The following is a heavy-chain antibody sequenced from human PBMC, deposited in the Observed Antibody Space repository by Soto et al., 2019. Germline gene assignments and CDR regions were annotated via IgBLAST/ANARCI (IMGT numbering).Heavy chain of an antibody. CDR2: INPSGGST. V-gene: IGHV1-46*01. CDR3: ARDHYRYFDWLLTYYYYYGMDV. D-gene: IGHD3-9*01. CDR1: GYTFTSYY. J-gene: IGHJ6*02. Sequence: ASVKVSCKASGYTFTSYYMHWVRQAPGQGLEWMGIINPSGGSTSYAQKFQGRVTMTRDTSTSTVYMELSSLRSEDTAVYYCARDHYRYFDWLLTYYYYYGMDVWGQGTTVTVSS.